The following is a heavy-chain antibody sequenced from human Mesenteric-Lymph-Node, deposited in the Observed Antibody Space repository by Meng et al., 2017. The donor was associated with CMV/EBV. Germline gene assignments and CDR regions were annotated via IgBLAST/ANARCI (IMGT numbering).Heavy chain of an antibody. CDR2: ISSSSSYI. CDR3: ARDYSGSGSYYTPAH. J-gene: IGHJ4*02. V-gene: IGHV3-21*01. D-gene: IGHD3-10*01. CDR1: GFTFSSYR. Sequence: GESLKISCAASGFTFSSYRMNWVRQAPGKGLEWVSSISSSSSYIYYADSLKGRFTISRDIAKNSLYLQMNSLRAEDTAIYYCARDYSGSGSYYTPAHWGQGTLVTVSS.